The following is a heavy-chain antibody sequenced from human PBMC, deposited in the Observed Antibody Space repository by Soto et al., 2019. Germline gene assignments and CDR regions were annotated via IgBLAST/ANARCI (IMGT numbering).Heavy chain of an antibody. CDR3: AKDTSSSPYYIDV. Sequence: SPRLSCAAPGFTFCSFALSWVRHAPGKGLEWVSEITGSTGTTYYADSVKGRFIISRDNSKNTVHLQTNSLRVEDTAVYYFAKDTSSSPYYIDVRGKRTTVTGSS. CDR1: GFTFCSFA. D-gene: IGHD2-2*01. CDR2: ITGSTGTT. V-gene: IGHV3-23*01. J-gene: IGHJ6*03.